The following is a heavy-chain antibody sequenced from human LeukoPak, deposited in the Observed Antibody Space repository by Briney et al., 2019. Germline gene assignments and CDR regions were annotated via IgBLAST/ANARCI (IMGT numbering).Heavy chain of an antibody. CDR2: IYHSGST. J-gene: IGHJ4*02. D-gene: IGHD3-10*01. Sequence: PSETLSPTLTLSGGSISSGGYYSRWIPPPPRKGPGGLLYIYHSGSTYYNPSLKSRVTISVDRSKNQFSLKLSSVTAADTAVYYCARDEGGFWGDYYFDYWGQGTLVTVSS. V-gene: IGHV4-30-2*01. CDR3: ARDEGGFWGDYYFDY. CDR1: GGSISSGGYY.